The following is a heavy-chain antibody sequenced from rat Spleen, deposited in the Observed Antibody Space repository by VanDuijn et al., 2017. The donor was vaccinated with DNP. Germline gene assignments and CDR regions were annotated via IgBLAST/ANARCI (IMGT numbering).Heavy chain of an antibody. CDR2: ISSGGST. V-gene: IGHV2-6*01. J-gene: IGHJ2*01. Sequence: QVQLKESGPGLVQPSHTLSLTCTVSGLSLTSYTVSWVRQPPGKGLEWIAAISSGGSTYYNSALKSRLSISRDTSKSQSFLRMTSLQAEDTAIYYCSRAGYYGDTYPFDYWGQGVLVTVSS. CDR1: GLSLTSYT. D-gene: IGHD2-2*01. CDR3: SRAGYYGDTYPFDY.